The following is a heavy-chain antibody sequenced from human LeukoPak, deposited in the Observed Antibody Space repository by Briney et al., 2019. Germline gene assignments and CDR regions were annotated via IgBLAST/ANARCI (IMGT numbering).Heavy chain of an antibody. V-gene: IGHV4-59*08. D-gene: IGHD3-3*01. CDR2: LYYSGST. Sequence: SETLSLTCTVSGGSISSYYWSWIRQPPGKGLEWIGYLYYSGSTNYNPSLKSRVTISVDTSKNQFSLKLSSVTAADTAVYYCARLVGGVIDYWGQGTLVTVSS. CDR1: GGSISSYY. CDR3: ARLVGGVIDY. J-gene: IGHJ4*02.